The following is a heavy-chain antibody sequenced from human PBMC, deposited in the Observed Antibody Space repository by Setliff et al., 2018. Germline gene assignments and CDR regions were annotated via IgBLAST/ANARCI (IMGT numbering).Heavy chain of an antibody. D-gene: IGHD1-26*01. J-gene: IGHJ4*02. V-gene: IGHV4-61*05. CDR3: ARSPSSGAYWNPRPFYSDY. Sequence: SETLSLTCTVSGGSISSSGYYWGWIRQPPGKGLEWIGHISPGGSTTYNPSLKSRVTISPDTSKNHFSLKVNSVTAADTALYYCARSPSSGAYWNPRPFYSDYWGQGTLVTVSS. CDR2: ISPGGST. CDR1: GGSISSSGYY.